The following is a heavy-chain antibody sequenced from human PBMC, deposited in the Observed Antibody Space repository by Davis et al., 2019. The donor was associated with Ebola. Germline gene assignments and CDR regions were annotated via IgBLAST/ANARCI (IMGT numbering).Heavy chain of an antibody. CDR1: GFTFSNYW. V-gene: IGHV3-7*01. Sequence: GGSLRLSCVVSGFTFSNYWMTWVRLAPGKGLEWVGNINRDGSDKNYVDSVKGRFTISRDNAKNSLYLQMNSLRAEDTAIYYCTRTGAGDAFDIWGQGTTVTVS. CDR3: TRTGAGDAFDI. CDR2: INRDGSDK. J-gene: IGHJ3*02.